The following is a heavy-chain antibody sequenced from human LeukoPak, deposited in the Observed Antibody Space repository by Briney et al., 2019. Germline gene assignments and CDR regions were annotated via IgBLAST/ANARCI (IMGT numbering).Heavy chain of an antibody. CDR3: ARLRIVVVPATLDY. J-gene: IGHJ4*02. CDR2: IYNSGST. D-gene: IGHD2-2*01. V-gene: IGHV4-39*01. Sequence: SETLSLTCNVSGCTISSSSYYWGWIRQPTGKGLEWIGSIYNSGSTYYNPSLKSRVTISVDTSKNQFSLKLSSVTAADTAGYYCARLRIVVVPATLDYWGQGTLVTVSS. CDR1: GCTISSSSYY.